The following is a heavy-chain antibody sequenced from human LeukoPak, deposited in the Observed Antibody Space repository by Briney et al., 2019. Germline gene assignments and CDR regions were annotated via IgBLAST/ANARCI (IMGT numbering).Heavy chain of an antibody. CDR3: ARGRGFGELLAFDI. Sequence: SETLSLTCAVYGGSFSGYYWSWIRQPPGKGLEWIGEINHSGSTNYNPSLKSRVTISVDTSKNQFSLKLSSVTAADTAAYYCARGRGFGELLAFDIWGQGTMVTVSS. CDR2: INHSGST. CDR1: GGSFSGYY. V-gene: IGHV4-34*01. D-gene: IGHD3-10*01. J-gene: IGHJ3*02.